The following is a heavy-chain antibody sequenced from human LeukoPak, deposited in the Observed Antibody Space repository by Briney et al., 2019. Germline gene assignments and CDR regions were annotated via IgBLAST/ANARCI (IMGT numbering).Heavy chain of an antibody. V-gene: IGHV3-23*01. D-gene: IGHD3-3*01. CDR1: GFTFSSYS. Sequence: HPGGSLRLSCAASGFTFSSYSMNWVRQAPGKGLEWVSGITGSGRTTYYADSVKGRFTISRDNSKNSLYLQINSLRAEDTAVYYCAKGLLITILGSLDYWGQGTLVTVSS. J-gene: IGHJ4*02. CDR3: AKGLLITILGSLDY. CDR2: ITGSGRTT.